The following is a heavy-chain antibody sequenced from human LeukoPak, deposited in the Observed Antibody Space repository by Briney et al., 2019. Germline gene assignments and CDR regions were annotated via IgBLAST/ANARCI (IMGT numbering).Heavy chain of an antibody. CDR1: GFTFSNYW. Sequence: GGSLRLSCAASGFTFSNYWVHWVRQAPGKGLVWVSRINPDGSTINYADSVKGRFTISRDNAKNTLYLQMNSLRAEDTAVYYCARAGNYRFDYWGQGTLVTVS. D-gene: IGHD1-7*01. J-gene: IGHJ4*02. CDR3: ARAGNYRFDY. CDR2: INPDGSTI. V-gene: IGHV3-74*01.